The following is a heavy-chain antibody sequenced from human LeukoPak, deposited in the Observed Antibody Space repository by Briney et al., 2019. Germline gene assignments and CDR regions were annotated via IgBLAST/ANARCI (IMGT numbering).Heavy chain of an antibody. V-gene: IGHV1-18*01. CDR3: ARQDYGDSDY. D-gene: IGHD4-17*01. CDR2: ISAYNGNT. Sequence: ASVKVSCKASGYTFTNYGISWVRQAPGQGLEWMGWISAYNGNTNYEQKFQGRVTMTTDTSTSTAYMELRSLRSDDTAVYYCARQDYGDSDYWGQGTLVTVSS. J-gene: IGHJ4*02. CDR1: GYTFTNYG.